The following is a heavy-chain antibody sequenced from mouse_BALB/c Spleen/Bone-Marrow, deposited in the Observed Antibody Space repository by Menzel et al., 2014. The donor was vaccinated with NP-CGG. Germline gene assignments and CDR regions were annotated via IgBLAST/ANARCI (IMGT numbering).Heavy chain of an antibody. D-gene: IGHD2-10*02. CDR2: SRNKAKYYTT. V-gene: IGHV7-1*02. CDR3: ARDVGYGNYFVY. CDR1: GFTFSDFY. J-gene: IGHJ3*01. Sequence: EVQRVESGGGLVQPGDSLRLSCATSGFTFSDFYMEWVRQPPGKRLEWIAASRNKAKYYTTEYSASVKGRFIVSRDTSQSVLYLQMKALRAEDTPIYYCARDVGYGNYFVYWGQGTLVTVSA.